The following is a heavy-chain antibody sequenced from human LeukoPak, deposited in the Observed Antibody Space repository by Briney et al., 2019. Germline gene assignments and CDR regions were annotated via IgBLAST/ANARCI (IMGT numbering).Heavy chain of an antibody. J-gene: IGHJ4*02. CDR2: IKEDGSEK. Sequence: GGSLRLSCAASGFIFSSYWMTWVRQAPGKGLEWVANIKEDGSEKYYVDSVKGRFTISRDNARKSMYLQMNSLRAEDTAVYYCARATSEALEYRGQGTLVTVSS. CDR1: GFIFSSYW. CDR3: ARATSEALEY. V-gene: IGHV3-7*04.